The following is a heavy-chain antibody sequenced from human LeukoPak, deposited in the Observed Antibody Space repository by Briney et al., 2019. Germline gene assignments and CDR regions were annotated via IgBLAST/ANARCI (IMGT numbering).Heavy chain of an antibody. D-gene: IGHD4-17*01. CDR1: GFTFSSYG. J-gene: IGHJ5*02. CDR2: ISYDGSNK. V-gene: IGHV3-30*03. CDR3: AAPTTETTP. Sequence: PGGSLRLSCAASGFTFSSYGMHWVRQAPGKGLEWVAVISYDGSNKYYADSVKGRFTISRDNSKNTLYLQMNSLRAEDTAVYYCAAPTTETTPWGQGTLVTVSS.